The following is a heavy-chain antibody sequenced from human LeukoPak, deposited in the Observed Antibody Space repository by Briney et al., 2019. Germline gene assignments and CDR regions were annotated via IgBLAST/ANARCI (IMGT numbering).Heavy chain of an antibody. CDR3: AIFAVDQHIDDY. J-gene: IGHJ4*02. V-gene: IGHV3-53*01. CDR1: GFTDRSNY. D-gene: IGHD3-3*01. Sequence: PGGSLRLSRSPSGFTDRSNYKSEPRQAPGKGLECVSVIYSGGSTYYADSVKGRFTISRDNSKNTLYLQTNSLRAEDTAVYYSAIFAVDQHIDDYWGQGPLVTVSS. CDR2: IYSGGST.